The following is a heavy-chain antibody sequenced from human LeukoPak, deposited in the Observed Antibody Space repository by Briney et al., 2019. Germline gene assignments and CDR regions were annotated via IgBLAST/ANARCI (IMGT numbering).Heavy chain of an antibody. CDR2: ISGSGGST. J-gene: IGHJ4*02. CDR3: AKEYRPNQVAGTPFFDY. D-gene: IGHD6-19*01. Sequence: GGSLRLSCAASGFTFSSYAMSWVRQAPGKGLEWVSAISGSGGSTYYADSVKGRFTISRDNSKNTLYLQMNSLRAEDTAVYYCAKEYRPNQVAGTPFFDYWGQGTLVTVSS. V-gene: IGHV3-23*01. CDR1: GFTFSSYA.